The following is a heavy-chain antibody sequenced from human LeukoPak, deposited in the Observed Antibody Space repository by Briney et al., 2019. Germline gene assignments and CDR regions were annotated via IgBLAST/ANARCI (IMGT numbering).Heavy chain of an antibody. V-gene: IGHV3-7*01. D-gene: IGHD1-14*01. CDR3: TRDRSRAEDD. Sequence: GGSLRLSCTASGFTFGDYAMTWARQAPGKGLEWVANINQGGSDKYYVDSVKGRFTISRDNANNLLYLQMNSLRGEDTAVYYCTRDRSRAEDDWGQGTLVTVSS. CDR1: GFTFGDYA. J-gene: IGHJ4*02. CDR2: INQGGSDK.